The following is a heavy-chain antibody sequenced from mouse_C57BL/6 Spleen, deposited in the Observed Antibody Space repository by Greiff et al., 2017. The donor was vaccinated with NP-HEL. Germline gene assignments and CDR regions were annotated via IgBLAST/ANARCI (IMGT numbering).Heavy chain of an antibody. J-gene: IGHJ2*01. V-gene: IGHV5-6*01. Sequence: EVKLMESGGDLVKPGGSLKLSCAASGFTFSSYGMSWVRQTPDKRLEWVATISSGGSYTYYPDSVKGRFTISRDNAKNTLYLQMSSLKSEDTAMYYCARHDRSSGYVEDYYFDYWGQGTTLTVSS. CDR2: ISSGGSYT. CDR1: GFTFSSYG. D-gene: IGHD3-2*02. CDR3: ARHDRSSGYVEDYYFDY.